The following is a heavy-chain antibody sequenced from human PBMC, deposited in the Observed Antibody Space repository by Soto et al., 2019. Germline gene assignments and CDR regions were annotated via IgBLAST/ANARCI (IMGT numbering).Heavy chain of an antibody. J-gene: IGHJ6*02. CDR1: GGTFSSNA. D-gene: IGHD3-10*01. Sequence: GASVKVSCKASGGTFSSNAMSWVQQATGQGLEWMGGIIPIFGTANYAQKFQGRVTITADESTSTAYMELSSLRSEDTAVYYCARKENTMVRGVIILYYYGMDVWGQGTTVTVSS. CDR2: IIPIFGTA. V-gene: IGHV1-69*13. CDR3: ARKENTMVRGVIILYYYGMDV.